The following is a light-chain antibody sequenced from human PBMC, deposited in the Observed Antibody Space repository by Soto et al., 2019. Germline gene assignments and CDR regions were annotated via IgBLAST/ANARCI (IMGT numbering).Light chain of an antibody. Sequence: QSALTQPRSVSGSPGQSVTISCSGTSSDIGVYNYVSWFQQHPGKAPKLMIYDVTKRPSGVPDRFSGSKSANTASLTISGLQAADEGDYYCCSYGGSSNVIFGGGTKLTVL. J-gene: IGLJ2*01. CDR3: CSYGGSSNVI. CDR1: SSDIGVYNY. CDR2: DVT. V-gene: IGLV2-11*01.